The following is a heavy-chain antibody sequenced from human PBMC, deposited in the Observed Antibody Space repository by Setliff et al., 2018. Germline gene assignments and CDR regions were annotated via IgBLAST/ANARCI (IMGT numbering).Heavy chain of an antibody. D-gene: IGHD3-10*01. J-gene: IGHJ4*02. CDR2: VHFGGDT. Sequence: SETLSLTCTVSSGSTNSYYWGWVRQSPGKGLEWIGFVHFGGDTNYNPSLKSRVTMSADTSTNQFSLNLRSVTAADTAVYFCARQPSSGAYYNPRPYYFDSWGQGTLVTVSS. CDR1: SGSTNSYY. CDR3: ARQPSSGAYYNPRPYYFDS. V-gene: IGHV4-59*01.